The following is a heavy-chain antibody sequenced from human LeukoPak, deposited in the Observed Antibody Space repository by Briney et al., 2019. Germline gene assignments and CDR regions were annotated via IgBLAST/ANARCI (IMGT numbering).Heavy chain of an antibody. Sequence: GGSLRLSCAASGFTFSGYWMTWVRQAPGKGLEWVANIKQDGSAKSYVDFVKGRFTIFRDNAKNTLYLQMNSLRAEDTAVYYCARGYSGYDSNYYYMDVWGKGTTVTISS. J-gene: IGHJ6*03. CDR2: IKQDGSAK. CDR3: ARGYSGYDSNYYYMDV. D-gene: IGHD5-12*01. CDR1: GFTFSGYW. V-gene: IGHV3-7*04.